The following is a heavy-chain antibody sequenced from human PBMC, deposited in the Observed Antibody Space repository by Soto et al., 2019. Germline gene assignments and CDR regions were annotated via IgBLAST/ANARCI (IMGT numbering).Heavy chain of an antibody. CDR3: ARDQNRGGCSGGSCYSDY. CDR2: ISSSSYI. V-gene: IGHV3-21*01. Sequence: GGSLRLSCAASGFTFSSYSMNWVRQAPGKGLEWVSSISSSSYIYYADSVKGRFTISRDNAKNSLYLQMNSLRAEDTAVYYCARDQNRGGCSGGSCYSDYWGQGTLVTVSS. CDR1: GFTFSSYS. J-gene: IGHJ4*02. D-gene: IGHD2-15*01.